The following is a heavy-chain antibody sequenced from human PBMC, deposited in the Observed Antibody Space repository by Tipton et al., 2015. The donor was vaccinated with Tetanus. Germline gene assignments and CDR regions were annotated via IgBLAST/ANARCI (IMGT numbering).Heavy chain of an antibody. CDR2: ISGSGGST. CDR3: AKDRGPTLTNPKWFDP. Sequence: AASGFTFSSYAMSWVRQAPGKGLEWVSAISGSGGSTYYADSVKGRFTISRDNSKNTLYLQMNSLRAEDTAVYYCAKDRGPTLTNPKWFDPWGQGTLVTVSS. CDR1: GFTFSSYA. V-gene: IGHV3-23*01. D-gene: IGHD4-11*01. J-gene: IGHJ5*02.